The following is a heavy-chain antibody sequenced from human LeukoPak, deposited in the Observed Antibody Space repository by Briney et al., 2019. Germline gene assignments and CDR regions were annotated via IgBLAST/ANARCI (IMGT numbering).Heavy chain of an antibody. J-gene: IGHJ4*02. Sequence: GGSLRLSCAASGFTFSSYSMNWVRQAPGKGLEWVSSISSSSSYIYYADSVKGRFTISRDNDKNSLYLQMNSLRAEDTAVYYCATGTEETTVVTPCYWGQGTLVTVSS. CDR3: ATGTEETTVVTPCY. D-gene: IGHD4-23*01. V-gene: IGHV3-21*01. CDR2: ISSSSSYI. CDR1: GFTFSSYS.